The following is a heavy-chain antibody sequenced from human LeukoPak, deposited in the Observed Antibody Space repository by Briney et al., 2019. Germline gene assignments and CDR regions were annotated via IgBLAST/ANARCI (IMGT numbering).Heavy chain of an antibody. CDR2: INHSGST. CDR3: ARGGVASYYYYYMDV. D-gene: IGHD3-3*01. V-gene: IGHV4-34*01. Sequence: SETLSLTCAVYGGSFSGYYWSWIRQPPGKGLEWIGEINHSGSTNYNPSLKSRVTISVDTSKNQFSLELSSVTAADTAVYYCARGGVASYYYYYMDVWGKGTTVTVSS. CDR1: GGSFSGYY. J-gene: IGHJ6*03.